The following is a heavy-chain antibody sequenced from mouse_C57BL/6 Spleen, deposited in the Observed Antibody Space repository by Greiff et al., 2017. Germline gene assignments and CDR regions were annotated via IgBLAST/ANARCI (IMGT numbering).Heavy chain of an antibody. Sequence: EVKLMESGGGLVQPGGSMKLSCAASGFTFSDSWMDWVRQSPEKGLEWVAEISNKANNPATSYAESVKGRFTIARDDTKNSVYLQKNSLRAENTGIYYCTRTAQAGLFDYWGQGTTLTVSS. J-gene: IGHJ2*01. CDR2: ISNKANNPAT. CDR3: TRTAQAGLFDY. D-gene: IGHD3-2*02. CDR1: GFTFSDSW. V-gene: IGHV6-6*01.